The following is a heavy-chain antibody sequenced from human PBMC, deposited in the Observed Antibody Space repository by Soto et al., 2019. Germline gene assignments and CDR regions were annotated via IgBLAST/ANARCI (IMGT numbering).Heavy chain of an antibody. Sequence: GGSLRLSCAPSGFTFSSYAMNWVRQAPGKGLEWVSYISTSGSIIYYADSVRGRFTISRDNAKNSLYLQMNSLRDEDTAVYYCAREFLGVWGQGTTVTVSS. CDR3: AREFLGV. D-gene: IGHD3-3*01. J-gene: IGHJ6*02. CDR1: GFTFSSYA. CDR2: ISTSGSII. V-gene: IGHV3-48*02.